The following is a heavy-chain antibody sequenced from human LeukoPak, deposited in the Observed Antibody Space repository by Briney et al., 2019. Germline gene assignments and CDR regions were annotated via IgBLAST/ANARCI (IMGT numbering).Heavy chain of an antibody. V-gene: IGHV3-9*01. D-gene: IGHD6-19*01. Sequence: GGSLRLSCAASGFTFDDYAMFWVRQAPGKGLEWVSGISWNSKNIGYAASVKGRFTISRDNGKDSLYLQMNSLRAEDTAFYYCARGNRDSSGFYYYYGMDVWGQGTTVTVSS. CDR3: ARGNRDSSGFYYYYGMDV. J-gene: IGHJ6*02. CDR1: GFTFDDYA. CDR2: ISWNSKNI.